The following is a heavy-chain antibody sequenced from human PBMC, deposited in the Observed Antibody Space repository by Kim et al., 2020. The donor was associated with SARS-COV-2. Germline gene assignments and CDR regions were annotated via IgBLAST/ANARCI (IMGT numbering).Heavy chain of an antibody. CDR3: ARDEGDFSPVWGSYRYLVH. D-gene: IGHD3-16*02. V-gene: IGHV3-21*01. CDR2: ISSSSSYI. CDR1: GFTFSSYS. Sequence: GGSLRLSCAASGFTFSSYSMNWVRQAPGKGLEWVSSISSSSSYIYYADSVKGRFTISRDNAKNSLYLQMNSLRAEDTAVYYCARDEGDFSPVWGSYRYLVHWGQGTLVTVSS. J-gene: IGHJ4*02.